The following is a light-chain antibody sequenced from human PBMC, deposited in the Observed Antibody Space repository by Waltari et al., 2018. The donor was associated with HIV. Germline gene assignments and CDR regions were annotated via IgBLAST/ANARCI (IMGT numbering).Light chain of an antibody. CDR3: QQYYSDPMYT. CDR2: AGS. V-gene: IGKV1-NL1*01. J-gene: IGKJ2*01. Sequence: DIQMTQSPSSLSASVGERVTITCRASEGISNSLAWYQQQPGKAPKLLPYAGSTLESGVPSRFSGSGSGTDYTLTISSLHPEDFATYYCQQYYSDPMYTFGQGTKLEIK. CDR1: EGISNS.